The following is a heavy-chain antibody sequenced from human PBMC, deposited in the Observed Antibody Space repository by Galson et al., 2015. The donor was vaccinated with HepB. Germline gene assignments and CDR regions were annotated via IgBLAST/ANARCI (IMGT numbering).Heavy chain of an antibody. J-gene: IGHJ4*02. CDR1: GFTFSSYA. Sequence: SLRLSCAASGFTFSSYAMSWVRQAPGKGLEWVSAISGSGGSTYYADSVKGRFTISRDNSKNTLYLQMNSLRVEDTAIYYCTRGARDSGYWGQGTLVTVSS. CDR3: TRGARDSGY. D-gene: IGHD1-1*01. CDR2: ISGSGGST. V-gene: IGHV3-23*01.